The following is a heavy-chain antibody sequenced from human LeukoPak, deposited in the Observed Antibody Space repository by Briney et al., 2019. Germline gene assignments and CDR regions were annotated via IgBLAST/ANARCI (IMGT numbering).Heavy chain of an antibody. J-gene: IGHJ4*02. CDR3: ARGRSGYYDRHFDY. Sequence: PSETLSLTCTVSGGPISSYSWSWIRQPAGKGLEWIGRINAGGNANYNPSLKSRVTMSVDMSKNQFSLKLSSVTAADTAVYYCARGRSGYYDRHFDYWGQGTLVTVSS. D-gene: IGHD3-3*01. CDR1: GGPISSYS. V-gene: IGHV4-4*07. CDR2: INAGGNA.